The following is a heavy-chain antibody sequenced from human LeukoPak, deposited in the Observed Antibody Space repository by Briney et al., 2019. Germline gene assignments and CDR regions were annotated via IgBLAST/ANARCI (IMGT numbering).Heavy chain of an antibody. V-gene: IGHV4-31*03. D-gene: IGHD3-10*01. CDR2: IYYSGST. CDR3: ARDRYYYGSGSYFSRWFDP. CDR1: GVSISSGGYY. J-gene: IGHJ5*02. Sequence: PSETLSLTCTVSGVSISSGGYYWSWIRQHPGKGLEWIGYIYYSGSTYYNPSLKSRVTISVDTSKNQFSLKLSSVTAADTAVYYCARDRYYYGSGSYFSRWFDPWGQGTLVTVSS.